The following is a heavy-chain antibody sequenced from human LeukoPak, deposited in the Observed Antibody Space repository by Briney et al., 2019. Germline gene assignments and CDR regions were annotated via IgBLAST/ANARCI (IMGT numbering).Heavy chain of an antibody. Sequence: GGSLRLSCAASGFTFDDYAMHWVRHAPGKGLEWVSGISWNSGSIGYADSVKGRFTISRDNAKNSLYLQMNSLRAEDTALYYCAKASGGYGSGSYPDYRGQGTLVTVSS. V-gene: IGHV3-9*01. J-gene: IGHJ4*02. D-gene: IGHD3-10*01. CDR1: GFTFDDYA. CDR2: ISWNSGSI. CDR3: AKASGGYGSGSYPDY.